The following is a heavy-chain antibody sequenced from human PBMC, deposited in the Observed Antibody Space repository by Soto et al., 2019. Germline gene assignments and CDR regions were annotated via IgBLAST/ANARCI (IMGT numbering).Heavy chain of an antibody. Sequence: GGPLRLSCAASGLTFSSYGMNWVRQAPGKGLEWVSYISSSSSTIYYADSVKGRFTISRDNAKNSLYLQMNSLRAEDTAVYYCARACRGRTWGRTPNDYWGQGTLVTVSS. D-gene: IGHD7-27*01. CDR2: ISSSSSTI. J-gene: IGHJ4*02. CDR1: GLTFSSYG. V-gene: IGHV3-48*01. CDR3: ARACRGRTWGRTPNDY.